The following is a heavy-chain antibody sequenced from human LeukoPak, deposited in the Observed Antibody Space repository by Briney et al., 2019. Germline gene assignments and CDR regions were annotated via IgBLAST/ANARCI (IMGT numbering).Heavy chain of an antibody. Sequence: PGGSLTLSCGASGFAFRNYSMSWVRQGPGKGLEWVSLMSASGRYIYYADSVKGRFTISRDNAKNPLFLQMNALRAEDTALYYCARDPWEIAYCGDDCYKGYFDLWGQGALVTVSS. CDR1: GFAFRNYS. J-gene: IGHJ4*02. V-gene: IGHV3-21*01. CDR3: ARDPWEIAYCGDDCYKGYFDL. CDR2: MSASGRYI. D-gene: IGHD2-21*02.